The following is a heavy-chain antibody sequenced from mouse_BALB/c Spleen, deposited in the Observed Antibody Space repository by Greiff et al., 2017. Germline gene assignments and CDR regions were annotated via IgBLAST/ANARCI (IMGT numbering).Heavy chain of an antibody. Sequence: EVMLVESGGGLVKPGGSLKLSCAASGFTFSSYAMSWVRQSPEKRLEWVAEISSGGSYTYYPDTVTGGFTISRDNAKNTLYLEMSSLRSEDTAMYYCAREDPYGDYYAMDYWGQGTSVTVSS. D-gene: IGHD2-10*02. CDR2: ISSGGSYT. V-gene: IGHV5-9-4*01. J-gene: IGHJ4*01. CDR1: GFTFSSYA. CDR3: AREDPYGDYYAMDY.